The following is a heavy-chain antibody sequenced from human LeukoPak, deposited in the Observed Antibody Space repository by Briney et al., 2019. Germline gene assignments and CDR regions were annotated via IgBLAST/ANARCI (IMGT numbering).Heavy chain of an antibody. CDR2: IFYSGST. J-gene: IGHJ4*02. V-gene: IGHV4-59*01. CDR3: ARGRYYDSSASFDF. D-gene: IGHD3-22*01. Sequence: PETLSLTCTVSGGSLSSYYWNWIRQSPGMGLEWIGNIFYSGSTNYNPSLKSRGTISVDTSKNQFSLRLSSVTAADTAVYYCARGRYYDSSASFDFWGQGILVIVSS. CDR1: GGSLSSYY.